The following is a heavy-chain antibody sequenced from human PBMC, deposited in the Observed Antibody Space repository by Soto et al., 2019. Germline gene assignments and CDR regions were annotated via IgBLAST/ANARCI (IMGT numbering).Heavy chain of an antibody. CDR3: ARHPAREDWGKLRYYYGMDV. CDR2: IYYSGST. V-gene: IGHV4-31*03. D-gene: IGHD7-27*01. J-gene: IGHJ6*02. CDR1: GGSISSGGYY. Sequence: SETLSLTCTVSGGSISSGGYYWSWIRQHPGKGLEWIGYIYYSGSTYYNPSLKSRVTISVDTSKNQFSLKLSSVTASDTAVYYCARHPAREDWGKLRYYYGMDVWGQGTTVTVS.